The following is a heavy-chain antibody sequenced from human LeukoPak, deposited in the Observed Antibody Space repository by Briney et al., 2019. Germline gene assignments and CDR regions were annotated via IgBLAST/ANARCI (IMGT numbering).Heavy chain of an antibody. Sequence: GGSLRLSCSTSGFTFSSYAMHWVRQAPGKGLQYVSAISTDGGHTYYADSVKGRFTIFRDNSKNTLYLQMSSLRAEDTAVYHCVKGGRYSGSSADYWGQGTLVTVSS. J-gene: IGHJ4*02. CDR3: VKGGRYSGSSADY. CDR1: GFTFSSYA. D-gene: IGHD6-6*01. CDR2: ISTDGGHT. V-gene: IGHV3-64D*09.